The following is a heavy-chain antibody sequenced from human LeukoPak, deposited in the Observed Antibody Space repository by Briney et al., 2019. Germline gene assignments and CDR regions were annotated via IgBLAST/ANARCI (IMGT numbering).Heavy chain of an antibody. CDR2: IYPGDSDT. D-gene: IGHD3-22*01. J-gene: IGHJ5*02. CDR1: GYSLTSYW. CDR3: AKDVGYDSSGYYPRWFDP. V-gene: IGHV5-51*01. Sequence: GESLKISCKGSGYSLTSYWIGWVRQMPGKGLEWMGIIYPGDSDTRYGPSFQGQVTISADKSISTAYLQWSSLKASDTAMYYCAKDVGYDSSGYYPRWFDPWGQGTLVTVSS.